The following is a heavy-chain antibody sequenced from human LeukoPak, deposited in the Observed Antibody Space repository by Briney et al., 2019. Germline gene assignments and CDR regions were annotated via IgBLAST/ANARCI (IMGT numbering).Heavy chain of an antibody. CDR3: TKVWGDY. CDR2: IRSEAYGGTT. CDR1: GFTFGEYA. J-gene: IGHJ4*02. Sequence: PGGSLRLSCTTSGFTFGEYAMSWFRQAPGKGLDLVGFIRSEAYGGTTEYAASVKDRFTISRDDSESLAYLQMTSLKIEDTAVYYCTKVWGDYWGRGTLVTVSS. D-gene: IGHD7-27*01. V-gene: IGHV3-49*03.